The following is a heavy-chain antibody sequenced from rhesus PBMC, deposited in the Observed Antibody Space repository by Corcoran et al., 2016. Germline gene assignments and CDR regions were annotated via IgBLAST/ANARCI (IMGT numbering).Heavy chain of an antibody. CDR2: IYGSGSST. V-gene: IGHV4S11*01. Sequence: QLQLQESGPGLVKPSETLSLTCAVSGGSISSSSWSVIRQPPGKGLEWIGYIYGSGSSTNYNPSLKSRVPLSVDTSKNQLSLKLSSVTAADTAVYYCARENPTFDYWGQGVLVTVSS. CDR1: GGSISSSS. CDR3: ARENPTFDY. J-gene: IGHJ4*01.